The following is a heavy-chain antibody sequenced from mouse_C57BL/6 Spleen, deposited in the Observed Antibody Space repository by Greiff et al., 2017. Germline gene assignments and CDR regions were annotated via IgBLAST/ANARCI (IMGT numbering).Heavy chain of an antibody. Sequence: EVKLVESGAELVRPGASVKLSCTASGFNIKDDYMHWVKQRPEQGLEWIGWIDPENGDTEYASKFQGKATITADTSSNTAYLQLSSLTSADTAVYYCTTLITTVVWGQGTTLTVSS. J-gene: IGHJ2*01. V-gene: IGHV14-4*01. D-gene: IGHD1-1*01. CDR1: GFNIKDDY. CDR2: IDPENGDT. CDR3: TTLITTVV.